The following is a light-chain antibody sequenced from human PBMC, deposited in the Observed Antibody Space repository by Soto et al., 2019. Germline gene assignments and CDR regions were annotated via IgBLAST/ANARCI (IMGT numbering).Light chain of an antibody. J-gene: IGLJ2*01. Sequence: QSVLTQPPSASGTPGQRVTISCSGSSSNIGDNYVYWYRQLPGTAPKLLIYRNDQRPSGVPDRFSGSKSGTSASLAISGLRSEDEADYSCAAWDDSLSGVLFGGGTKLTVL. CDR3: AAWDDSLSGVL. CDR2: RND. CDR1: SSNIGDNY. V-gene: IGLV1-47*01.